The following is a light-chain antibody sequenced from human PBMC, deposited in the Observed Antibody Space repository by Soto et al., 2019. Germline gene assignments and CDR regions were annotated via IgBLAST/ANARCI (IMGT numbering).Light chain of an antibody. V-gene: IGLV1-40*01. Sequence: QSVLTQPPSVSGAPGQRVTISCTGSNSNIGAGYDVQWYQQLPETAPKLLIYANTNRPSGVPDRFSASKSDTSASLAITGLQAEDEADYYCQSYDYSLIGVVFGGGTKLTVL. CDR2: ANT. J-gene: IGLJ2*01. CDR3: QSYDYSLIGVV. CDR1: NSNIGAGYD.